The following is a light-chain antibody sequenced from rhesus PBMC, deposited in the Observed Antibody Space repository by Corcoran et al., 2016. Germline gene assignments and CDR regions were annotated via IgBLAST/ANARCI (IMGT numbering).Light chain of an antibody. CDR1: QSISSW. CDR2: KAS. J-gene: IGKJ4*01. V-gene: IGKV1-22*01. Sequence: DIQMTQSPSSLSASVGDTVTITCRASQSISSWLDWYQQKPGKAPKLLIYKASSLQRGVPSRFSGSGAGIDFNLTISSQQPEDVATYYCLRYSSSPLTFGGGTKVEIK. CDR3: LRYSSSPLT.